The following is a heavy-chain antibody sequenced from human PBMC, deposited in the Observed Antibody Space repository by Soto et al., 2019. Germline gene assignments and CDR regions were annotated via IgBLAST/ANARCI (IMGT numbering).Heavy chain of an antibody. CDR2: TYYRYKWYN. D-gene: IGHD2-2*01. Sequence: SQTLSLTCAISGDSVSSNSAAWNWIRQSPSRGLEWLGRTYYRYKWYNDYAVSVKSRITINPDTSKNQFSLQLNSVTPEDTAVYYCAREALLGYCSSTSCYVLDYWGQGTLVTVSS. J-gene: IGHJ4*02. CDR1: GDSVSSNSAA. CDR3: AREALLGYCSSTSCYVLDY. V-gene: IGHV6-1*01.